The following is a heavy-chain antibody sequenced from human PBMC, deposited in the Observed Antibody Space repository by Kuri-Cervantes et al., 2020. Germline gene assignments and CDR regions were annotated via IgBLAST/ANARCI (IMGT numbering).Heavy chain of an antibody. CDR3: ARVTFVGVVILGGVGYMDV. CDR2: ISVYSGDA. CDR1: GYTFTSYD. Sequence: ASVKVSSNTSGYTFTSYDINWVRQATGQGLEWMGWISVYSGDANYAKQFQGRVTMTTDTSTGKAYMQLRSLRSDDTAVYYCARVTFVGVVILGGVGYMDVWGKGTTVTVSS. J-gene: IGHJ6*03. V-gene: IGHV1-18*01. D-gene: IGHD3-3*01.